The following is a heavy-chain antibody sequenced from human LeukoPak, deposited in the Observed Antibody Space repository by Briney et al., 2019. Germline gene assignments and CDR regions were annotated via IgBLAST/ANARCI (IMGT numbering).Heavy chain of an antibody. CDR2: ISYDGSNK. CDR1: GFTFSSYA. J-gene: IGHJ4*02. V-gene: IGHV3-30-3*01. CDR3: ARGVTWIQLWEIDY. D-gene: IGHD5-18*01. Sequence: QVQLVESGGGVVQPGRSLRLSCAASGFTFSSYAMHWVRQAPGKGLERVAVISYDGSNKYYADSVKGRFTISRDNSKNTLYLQMNSLRAEDTAVYYCARGVTWIQLWEIDYWGQGTLVTVSS.